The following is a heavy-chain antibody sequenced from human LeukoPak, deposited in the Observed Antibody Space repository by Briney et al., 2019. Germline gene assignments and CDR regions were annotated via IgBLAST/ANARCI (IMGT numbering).Heavy chain of an antibody. D-gene: IGHD5-12*01. V-gene: IGHV1-2*02. CDR1: GYTFTGYY. Sequence: ASVKVSCKTSGYTFTGYYIHWVRQAPGQGLEWMGWINPNSGDTKYAQKFQGRVTVTRDTSISTAYMELSGLTFDDTAVYFCARDSVDIVATTNRYYYMDVWGRGTTVTISS. CDR3: ARDSVDIVATTNRYYYMDV. CDR2: INPNSGDT. J-gene: IGHJ6*03.